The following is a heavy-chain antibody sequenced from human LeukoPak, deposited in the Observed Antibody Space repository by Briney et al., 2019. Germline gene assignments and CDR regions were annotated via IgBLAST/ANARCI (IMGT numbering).Heavy chain of an antibody. CDR1: GGSFSGYY. V-gene: IGHV4-34*01. Sequence: PSETLSLTCAVYGGSFSGYYWSWIRQPPGKGLEWIGEINHSGSTNYNPSLKSRVTISVDTSKNQFSPKLSSVTAADTAVYYCARGRGELYSSDYWGQGTLVTVSS. J-gene: IGHJ4*02. CDR2: INHSGST. CDR3: ARGRGELYSSDY. D-gene: IGHD1-26*01.